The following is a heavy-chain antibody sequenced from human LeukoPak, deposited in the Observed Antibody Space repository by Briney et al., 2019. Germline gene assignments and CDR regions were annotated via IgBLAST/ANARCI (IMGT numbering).Heavy chain of an antibody. CDR3: AGGDFRPPDYYFDY. Sequence: SVKVSCKASGGTVSIYAISWVRQAPGQGLEWMGRGIPILGIANYAQKFQGRVTITANKSTTTPYIELSSLRSENTAVYYCAGGDFRPPDYYFDYWGQGTLVTVSS. CDR1: GGTVSIYA. D-gene: IGHD3-16*01. V-gene: IGHV1-69*04. CDR2: GIPILGIA. J-gene: IGHJ4*02.